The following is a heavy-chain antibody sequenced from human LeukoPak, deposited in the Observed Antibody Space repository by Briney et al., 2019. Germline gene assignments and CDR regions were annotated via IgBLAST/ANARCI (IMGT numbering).Heavy chain of an antibody. V-gene: IGHV1-69*04. Sequence: SVKVSCKASGGTFSSYAISWVRQAPGQGLEWMGRIIPILGITYYAQKLQGRVTMTTDTSTSTAYMELRSLRSDDTAVYYCARDPVWFGERLGYWGQGTLVTVSS. CDR3: ARDPVWFGERLGY. J-gene: IGHJ4*02. CDR2: IIPILGIT. D-gene: IGHD3-10*01. CDR1: GGTFSSYA.